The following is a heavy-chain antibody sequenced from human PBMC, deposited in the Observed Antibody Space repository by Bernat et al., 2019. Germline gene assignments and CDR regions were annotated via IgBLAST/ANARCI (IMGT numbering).Heavy chain of an antibody. D-gene: IGHD4-17*01. V-gene: IGHV4-30-4*01. Sequence: QVQLQESGPGLVKPSQTLSLTCTVSGGSISSGDYYWSWIRKPPGKGLEWIGYIYYSGSTYYNPSLKSRVTISVDTSKNQFSLKLSSVTAADTAVYYCARDRAVTPPIYYYYGMDVWGQGTTVTVSS. CDR1: GGSISSGDYY. J-gene: IGHJ6*02. CDR2: IYYSGST. CDR3: ARDRAVTPPIYYYYGMDV.